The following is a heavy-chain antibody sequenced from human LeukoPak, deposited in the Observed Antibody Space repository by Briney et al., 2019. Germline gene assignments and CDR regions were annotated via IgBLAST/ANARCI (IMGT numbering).Heavy chain of an antibody. V-gene: IGHV1-46*01. Sequence: ASVKVSCKASGYIFTNYYMHWVRQAPGQGLEWMGIINPSGGSTSSAQKFQGRVTMTRDTSTSTVYMELSSLRSEDTAVYYCARVYDSDFDYWGQGTLVTVSS. CDR3: ARVYDSDFDY. D-gene: IGHD3-22*01. CDR2: INPSGGST. CDR1: GYIFTNYY. J-gene: IGHJ4*02.